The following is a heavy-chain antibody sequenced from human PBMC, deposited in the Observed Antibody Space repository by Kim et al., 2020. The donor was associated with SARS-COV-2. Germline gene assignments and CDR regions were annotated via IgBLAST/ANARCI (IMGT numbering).Heavy chain of an antibody. CDR3: ARVKVREANFAVIAEYYFDY. V-gene: IGHV4-59*01. CDR1: GGSISSYY. D-gene: IGHD3-10*01. J-gene: IGHJ4*02. CDR2: IYYSGST. Sequence: SETLSLTCTVSGGSISSYYWSWIRQPPGKGLEWIGYIYYSGSTNYSPSLKSRVTISVDTSKNQFSLKLSSVTAADTAVYYCARVKVREANFAVIAEYYFDYWGQGTLVTVSS.